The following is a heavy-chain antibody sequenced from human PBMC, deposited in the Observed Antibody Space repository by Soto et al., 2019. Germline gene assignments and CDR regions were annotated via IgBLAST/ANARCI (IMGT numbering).Heavy chain of an antibody. D-gene: IGHD1-26*01. Sequence: PSETLSLTCTVSGGSISSGGYYWSWIRQHPGKGLEWVGYIYYSGRTYYNPSLKSRVTISVDTSKNQFSLKLSSVTAADTAVYYCARSQWELTSLYYYYGMAVWGQGTICTASS. CDR1: GGSISSGGYY. V-gene: IGHV4-31*03. CDR3: ARSQWELTSLYYYYGMAV. J-gene: IGHJ6*02. CDR2: IYYSGRT.